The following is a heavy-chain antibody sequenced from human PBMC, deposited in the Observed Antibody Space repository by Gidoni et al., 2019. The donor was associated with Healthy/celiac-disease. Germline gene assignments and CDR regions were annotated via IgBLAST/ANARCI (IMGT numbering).Heavy chain of an antibody. J-gene: IGHJ5*02. CDR2: ISAALCI. D-gene: IGHD2-8*01. CDR3: ARDYGCAFDP. CDR1: GLPVSGNY. Sequence: EVQLVESGGGLIQTGGTLRCSCADSGLPVSGNYMRGGRQAPGKGQEWVSFISAALCIYSAASAKFRFNISIDNSKNTLYLQMNSLRAEYTAVYYCARDYGCAFDPWGQGTLVTVSS. V-gene: IGHV3-53*01.